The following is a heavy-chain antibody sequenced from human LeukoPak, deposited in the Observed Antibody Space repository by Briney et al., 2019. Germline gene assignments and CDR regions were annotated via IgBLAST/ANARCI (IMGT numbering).Heavy chain of an antibody. V-gene: IGHV4-34*01. J-gene: IGHJ4*02. Sequence: PSEALSLTCAVYGGSFSGYYWSWIRQPPGKGLEWIGEINHSGSTNYNPSLKSRVTISVDTSKNQFSLKLSSVTAADTAVYYCARPGGYSYGYMSRGYYFDYWGQGTLVTVSS. CDR1: GGSFSGYY. CDR3: ARPGGYSYGYMSRGYYFDY. D-gene: IGHD5-18*01. CDR2: INHSGST.